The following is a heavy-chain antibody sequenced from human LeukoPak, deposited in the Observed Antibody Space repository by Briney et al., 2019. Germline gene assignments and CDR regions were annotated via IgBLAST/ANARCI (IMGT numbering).Heavy chain of an antibody. D-gene: IGHD3-3*01. CDR3: ASSHYDFWSGLEPNWFDP. V-gene: IGHV4-59*01. CDR1: GGSTSSYY. CDR2: IYYSGSS. Sequence: RPSETLSLTCTVSGGSTSSYYWSWIRQPPGKGLEWIGYIYYSGSSNYNPSLKSRVTISVDTSKNQFSLKLSSVTAADTAVYYCASSHYDFWSGLEPNWFDPWGQGTLVTVSS. J-gene: IGHJ5*02.